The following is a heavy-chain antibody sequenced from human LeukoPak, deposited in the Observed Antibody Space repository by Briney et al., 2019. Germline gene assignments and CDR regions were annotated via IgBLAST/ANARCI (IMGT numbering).Heavy chain of an antibody. J-gene: IGHJ4*02. D-gene: IGHD3-3*01. CDR3: AKDRTIIDFWSGLDY. Sequence: GGSLRLSCAASGFTLSSYGMHWVRQAPGKGLEWVAFIRYDGSNKYYADSVKGRFTISRDNSKNTLYLQMNSLRAEDTAVYYCAKDRTIIDFWSGLDYWGQGTLVTVSS. CDR1: GFTLSSYG. CDR2: IRYDGSNK. V-gene: IGHV3-30*02.